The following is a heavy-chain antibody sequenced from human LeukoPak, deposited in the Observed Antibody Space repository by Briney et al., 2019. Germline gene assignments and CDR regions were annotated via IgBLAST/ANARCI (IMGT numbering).Heavy chain of an antibody. CDR2: IYTSGST. J-gene: IGHJ4*02. V-gene: IGHV4-61*02. CDR1: GGSISSGSYY. Sequence: SETLSLTCTVSGGSISSGSYYWSWIRQPAGKGLEWIGRIYTSGSTNYNPSLKSRVTISVDTSKDQFSLKLSSVTAADTAVYYCARGGSYGSFAFDYWGQGTLVTVSS. CDR3: ARGGSYGSFAFDY. D-gene: IGHD5-18*01.